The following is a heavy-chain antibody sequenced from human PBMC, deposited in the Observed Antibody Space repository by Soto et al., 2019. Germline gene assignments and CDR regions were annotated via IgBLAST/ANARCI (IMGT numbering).Heavy chain of an antibody. CDR2: IRNKGNNYAT. CDR1: GFTFSDSA. J-gene: IGHJ4*02. D-gene: IGHD5-18*01. Sequence: GGSLRLSCAASGFTFSDSAMHWVRQASGKGLEWVGRIRNKGNNYATAYTASVKGRFTISRDDSKNTVYLQMNSLKIDDTAVYYCPSRRDWTALAPLESWGLGTLVTVSS. V-gene: IGHV3-73*01. CDR3: PSRRDWTALAPLES.